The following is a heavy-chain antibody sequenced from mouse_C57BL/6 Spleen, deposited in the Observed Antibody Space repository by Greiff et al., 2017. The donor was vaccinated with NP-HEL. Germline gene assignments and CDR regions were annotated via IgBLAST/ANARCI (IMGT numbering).Heavy chain of an antibody. D-gene: IGHD1-1*01. CDR2: ISSGGSYT. CDR3: ARHGPSSYDY. Sequence: EVQLVESGGDLVKPGGSLKLSCAASGFTFSSYGMSWVRQTPDKRLEWVATISSGGSYTYYPDSVKGRFTISRDNAKNTLYLQMSRLKSEDTAMYYCARHGPSSYDYWGQGTTLTVSS. J-gene: IGHJ2*01. V-gene: IGHV5-6*01. CDR1: GFTFSSYG.